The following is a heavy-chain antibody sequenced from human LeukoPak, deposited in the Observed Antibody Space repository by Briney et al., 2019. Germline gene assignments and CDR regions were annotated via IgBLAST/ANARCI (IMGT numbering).Heavy chain of an antibody. V-gene: IGHV4-30-4*08. CDR2: IYYSGST. Sequence: PSETLSLTCAVYGGSFSGYYWSWIRQPPGKGLEWIGYIYYSGSTYYNPSLKSRVTISVDTSKNQFSLKLSSVTAADTAVYYCAREVVMYYFDYWGQGTLVTVSS. D-gene: IGHD4-23*01. CDR3: AREVVMYYFDY. J-gene: IGHJ4*02. CDR1: GGSFSGYY.